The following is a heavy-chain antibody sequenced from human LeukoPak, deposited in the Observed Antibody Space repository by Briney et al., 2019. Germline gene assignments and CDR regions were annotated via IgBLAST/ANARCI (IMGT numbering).Heavy chain of an antibody. CDR2: ISSSGSTI. D-gene: IGHD3-3*01. J-gene: IGHJ4*02. CDR3: ARDLITIFGVATGGLDY. CDR1: GFTFSSYE. Sequence: GGSLGLSCAASGFTFSSYEMNWVRQAPGKGLEWVSYISSSGSTIYYADSVKGRFTISRDNAKNSLYLQMNSLRAEDTAVYYCARDLITIFGVATGGLDYWGQGTLVTVSS. V-gene: IGHV3-48*03.